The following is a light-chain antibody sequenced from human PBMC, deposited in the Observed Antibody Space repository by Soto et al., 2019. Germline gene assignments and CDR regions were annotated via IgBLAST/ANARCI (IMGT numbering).Light chain of an antibody. CDR1: QSISSY. CDR3: HQSYSTPRT. J-gene: IGKJ1*01. Sequence: DIQMTQSPSSLSASVGDRVTITCRASQSISSYLNWYQQKPGKAPKLLIYAASSLQSGVPSRFSGSGSGTDFTLTISSLQPEDFANYYCHQSYSTPRTFGQGTKVEIK. V-gene: IGKV1-39*01. CDR2: AAS.